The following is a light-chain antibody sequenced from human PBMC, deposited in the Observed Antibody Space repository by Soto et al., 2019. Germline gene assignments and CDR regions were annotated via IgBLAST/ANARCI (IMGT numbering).Light chain of an antibody. J-gene: IGKJ3*01. Sequence: DIQMTQSPSSLSASVGDRVTITCRASQSISSYLNWYQQKPGKAPKLLIYAASSLQSGVPSRFSRSGSWTDFTLTISSLQPEDFATYYCQQSYSTPRAFGPGTKLDIK. CDR1: QSISSY. CDR2: AAS. CDR3: QQSYSTPRA. V-gene: IGKV1-39*01.